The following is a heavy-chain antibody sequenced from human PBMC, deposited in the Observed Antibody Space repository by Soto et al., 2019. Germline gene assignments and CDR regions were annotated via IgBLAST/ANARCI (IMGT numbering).Heavy chain of an antibody. Sequence: LRLSCAASGFTFSNYNMNWVRQTPGKGLEWVSYITYGSTTISYADSVNGRFTISRDNAKNSLYLQMNSLRDEDTAVYYCARAGLAPFDYWGQGTLVTVSS. CDR2: ITYGSTTI. V-gene: IGHV3-48*02. CDR1: GFTFSNYN. D-gene: IGHD6-19*01. CDR3: ARAGLAPFDY. J-gene: IGHJ4*02.